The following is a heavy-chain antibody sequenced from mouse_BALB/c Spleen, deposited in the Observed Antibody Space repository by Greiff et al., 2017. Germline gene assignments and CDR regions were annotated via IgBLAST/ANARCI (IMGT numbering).Heavy chain of an antibody. D-gene: IGHD2-2*01. Sequence: EVKLVESGGGLVKPGGSLKLSCAASGFTFSSYAMSWVRQSPEKRLEWVAEISSGGSYTYYPDTVTGRFTISRDNAKNTLYLEMSSLRSEDTAMYYCAREDDYGYGRAWFAYWGQGTLVTVSA. CDR3: AREDDYGYGRAWFAY. J-gene: IGHJ3*01. CDR2: ISSGGSYT. CDR1: GFTFSSYA. V-gene: IGHV5-9-4*01.